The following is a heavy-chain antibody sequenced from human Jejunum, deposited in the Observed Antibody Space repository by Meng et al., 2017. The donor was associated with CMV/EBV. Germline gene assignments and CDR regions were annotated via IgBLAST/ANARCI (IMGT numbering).Heavy chain of an antibody. CDR2: ISYRSDYI. J-gene: IGHJ6*02. D-gene: IGHD2-8*01. V-gene: IGHV3-21*01. CDR1: FTFSTFS. CDR3: ARVGLLPNAINYAMDV. Sequence: FTFSTFSMNWVRQAPGKGLEWVSSISYRSDYIYYADSVKGRFTISRDNGKNSLFLQMNGLRAEDTAVYYCARVGLLPNAINYAMDVWGQGTTVTVSS.